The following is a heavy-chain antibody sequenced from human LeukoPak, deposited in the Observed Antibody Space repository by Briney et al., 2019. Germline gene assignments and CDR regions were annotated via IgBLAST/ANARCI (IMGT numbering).Heavy chain of an antibody. CDR3: ARSGYSYGPYWYFDL. J-gene: IGHJ2*01. D-gene: IGHD5-18*01. CDR2: IYYSGST. Sequence: SEPLSLTCTVSGGSLSTSSYYWGWIRQPPGKGLEWIASIYYSGSTYYNSSLKSRVTISVDTSKDQFSLKVYSVTAADTAVYYCARSGYSYGPYWYFDLWGRGTLVTVSS. V-gene: IGHV4-39*01. CDR1: GGSLSTSSYY.